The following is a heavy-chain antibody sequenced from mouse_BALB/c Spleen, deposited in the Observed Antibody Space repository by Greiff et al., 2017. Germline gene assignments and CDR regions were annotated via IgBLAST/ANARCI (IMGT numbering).Heavy chain of an antibody. J-gene: IGHJ1*01. V-gene: IGHV3-6*02. D-gene: IGHD2-3*01. Sequence: VQLKQSGPGLVKPSQSLSLTCSVTGYSITSGYYWYWIRQFPGNKLEWMGYISYDGSNNYNPSRKNRISITRDTSQNQLFLKLHSVTTEDTATYDCAGYYSCYFDFWGAGTTVTVSS. CDR3: AGYYSCYFDF. CDR2: ISYDGSN. CDR1: GYSITSGYY.